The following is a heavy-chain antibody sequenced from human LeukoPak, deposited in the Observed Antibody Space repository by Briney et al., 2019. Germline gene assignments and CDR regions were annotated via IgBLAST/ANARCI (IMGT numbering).Heavy chain of an antibody. J-gene: IGHJ4*02. CDR1: GFTFSTYW. V-gene: IGHV3-7*01. Sequence: GGSLRLSCAASGFTFSTYWMSWVRQAPGKGLEWVANIKQDGSDKYYVDSVKGRFTISRDTSNNTVSLQMNSLRPDDTAVYYCAKQAYNWNDVPGYWGQGTLVTVSS. D-gene: IGHD1-20*01. CDR3: AKQAYNWNDVPGY. CDR2: IKQDGSDK.